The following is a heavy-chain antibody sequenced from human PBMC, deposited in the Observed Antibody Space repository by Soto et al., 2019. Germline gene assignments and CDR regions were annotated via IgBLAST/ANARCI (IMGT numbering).Heavy chain of an antibody. V-gene: IGHV4-4*02. Sequence: QVQLQESGPGLVKPSGTLSLTCAGSSGSISSSNCWSWVRQPPGKGLEWIGEIYHSGSTNYNPSLKSRVTISVDKSKNQFSLKLSSVTAADTAVYYCAREGYCSSTSCVGFDPWGQGTLVTVSS. J-gene: IGHJ5*02. CDR2: IYHSGST. D-gene: IGHD2-2*01. CDR1: SGSISSSNC. CDR3: AREGYCSSTSCVGFDP.